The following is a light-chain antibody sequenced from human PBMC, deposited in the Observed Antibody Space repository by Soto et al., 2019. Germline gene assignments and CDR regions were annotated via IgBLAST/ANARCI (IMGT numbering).Light chain of an antibody. CDR2: DAS. V-gene: IGKV3-11*01. J-gene: IGKJ4*01. Sequence: EIVLTQSPATLSLSPGERTTLSCRASQSVSSYLAWYQQKPGQTPRLLIYDASNRATGIPARFSGSGSGTDFTLTISSLEPEDFAVYYGQQRSNWPGGLTFGGGTKVEIK. CDR1: QSVSSY. CDR3: QQRSNWPGGLT.